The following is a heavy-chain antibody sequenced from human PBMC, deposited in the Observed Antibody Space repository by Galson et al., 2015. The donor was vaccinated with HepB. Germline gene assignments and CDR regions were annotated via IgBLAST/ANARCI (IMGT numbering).Heavy chain of an antibody. J-gene: IGHJ3*02. CDR2: PHSDGSP. Sequence: SLRLSCAASGFSVSSNALHWVRQAPGKGVEWVSLPHSDGSPSYADAVKGRFTISRDNSKNTLYLQMNSLRAEDTAVYYCASPFGIAVSTVLDAFDMWGQGTMVTVSS. CDR3: ASPFGIAVSTVLDAFDM. V-gene: IGHV3-66*01. D-gene: IGHD6-19*01. CDR1: GFSVSSNA.